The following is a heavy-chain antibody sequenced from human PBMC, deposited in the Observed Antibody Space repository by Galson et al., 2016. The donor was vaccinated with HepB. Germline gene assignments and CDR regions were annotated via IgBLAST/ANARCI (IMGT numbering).Heavy chain of an antibody. Sequence: QSGAEVTKPGESLKISCKGSGYSFTSCWIGWVRQMPGKGLEWMGIIYPDDSDTRYSPSFQGQVTISADKSISTAYLQWSSLKASDTAVYYCARLVTTVTPMDYWGQGTLVTVSS. CDR2: IYPDDSDT. J-gene: IGHJ4*02. CDR3: ARLVTTVTPMDY. CDR1: GYSFTSCW. V-gene: IGHV5-51*01. D-gene: IGHD4-17*01.